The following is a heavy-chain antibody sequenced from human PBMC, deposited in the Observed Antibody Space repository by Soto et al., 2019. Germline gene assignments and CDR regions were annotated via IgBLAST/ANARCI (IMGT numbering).Heavy chain of an antibody. CDR1: EFTFSSYA. V-gene: IGHV3-23*01. J-gene: IGHJ3*02. D-gene: IGHD6-19*01. CDR3: AKALAVAGPYDAFDI. CDR2: IGSSGGST. Sequence: GGSLRLSCAASEFTFSSYAMSWVRQAPGKGLEWVSAIGSSGGSTYYADSVKGRFTISRDNSKNTLDLQMNSLTAEDTAVYYCAKALAVAGPYDAFDIWGQGTLVTVSS.